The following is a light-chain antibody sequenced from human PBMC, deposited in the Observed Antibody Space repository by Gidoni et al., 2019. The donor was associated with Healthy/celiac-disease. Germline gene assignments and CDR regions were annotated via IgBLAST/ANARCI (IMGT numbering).Light chain of an antibody. J-gene: IGKJ2*01. Sequence: DTDMTQAPSSLSASVGDRVTITCRASQSISSYLNWYQQKPGKAPKLLIYAASSLQSGVPSRFSGSGAGTDFTLIISCLQPEDFATYFCQQCYRTPYTFGQXTKLEIK. CDR3: QQCYRTPYT. CDR2: AAS. V-gene: IGKV1-39*01. CDR1: QSISSY.